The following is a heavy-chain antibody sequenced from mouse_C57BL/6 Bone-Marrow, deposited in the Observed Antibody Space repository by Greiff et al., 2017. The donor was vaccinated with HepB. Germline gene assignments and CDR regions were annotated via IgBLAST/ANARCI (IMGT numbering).Heavy chain of an antibody. V-gene: IGHV1-53*01. Sequence: QVQLQQPGTELVKPGASVKLSCKASGYTFTSYWIHWVKQRPGQGLEWIGNINPGNGGTDYSEKFKSKATLTVDKSSSTAYMQLSSLSSEESAAYYCARGWIPDAADYWGQEASVTVSA. CDR1: GYTFTSYW. J-gene: IGHJ4*01. D-gene: IGHD5-1-1*01. CDR2: INPGNGGT. CDR3: ARGWIPDAADY.